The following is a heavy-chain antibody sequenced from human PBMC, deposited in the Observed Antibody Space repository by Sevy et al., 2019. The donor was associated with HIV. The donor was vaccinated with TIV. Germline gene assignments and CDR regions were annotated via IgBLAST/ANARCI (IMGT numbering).Heavy chain of an antibody. CDR2: IYKTGST. J-gene: IGHJ6*03. CDR1: GGSVSSGTYY. V-gene: IGHV4-61*01. CDR3: ARVPRGQLWYSGSLGGYYYHMDV. D-gene: IGHD3-16*01. Sequence: SETLSLSCSVSGGSVSSGTYYWSWIRQPPGKRLEWIGHIYKTGSTNYKLSLQSRVTISVDTSTNQFSLRRRSVTAADTAVYYCARVPRGQLWYSGSLGGYYYHMDVWGKGTTVTVSS.